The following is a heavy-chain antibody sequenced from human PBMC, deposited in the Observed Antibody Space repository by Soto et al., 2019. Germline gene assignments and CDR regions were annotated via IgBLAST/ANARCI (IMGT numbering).Heavy chain of an antibody. CDR2: IMTLLGMV. Sequence: QVQLVQSGAEVRKPGSSVKVSCKASGGTFSRYSITWVRQAPGQGLEWMGRIMTLLGMVNSAQKLQGRVTSTADKPANPPHRAVSSLPSDENAVYYWGTHMSYDYPYMLVQGTMVTVSS. CDR1: GGTFSRYS. D-gene: IGHD3-16*01. CDR3: GTHMSYDYPYM. V-gene: IGHV1-69*02. J-gene: IGHJ3*02.